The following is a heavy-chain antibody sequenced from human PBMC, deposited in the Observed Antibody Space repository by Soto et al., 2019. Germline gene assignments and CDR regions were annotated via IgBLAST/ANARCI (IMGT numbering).Heavy chain of an antibody. CDR3: ARYEEDSESYYYGMDV. Sequence: PSQTLSLTCVGSGDTVSSNSVAWNWVRQSPSRGLEWLGRTYYRSRWYSDYAVSVRSRIDINADTSKNQVSLQLNSVTPEDTAVSYCARYEEDSESYYYGMDVWGQGTTVTVSS. D-gene: IGHD1-1*01. CDR1: GDTVSSNSVA. CDR2: TYYRSRWYS. V-gene: IGHV6-1*01. J-gene: IGHJ6*02.